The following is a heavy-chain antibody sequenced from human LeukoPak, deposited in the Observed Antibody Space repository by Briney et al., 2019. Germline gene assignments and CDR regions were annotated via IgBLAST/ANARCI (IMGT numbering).Heavy chain of an antibody. D-gene: IGHD5-12*01. V-gene: IGHV3-30-3*01. CDR3: AREAHTRYSGYYYYGMGV. Sequence: PGGSLRLSCAASGFTFSSYAMHWVRQAPGKGLEWVAVISYDGSNKYYADSVKGRFTISRDNAKNSLYLQMNSLRAEDTAVYYCAREAHTRYSGYYYYGMGVWGQGTTVTVSS. CDR1: GFTFSSYA. J-gene: IGHJ6*02. CDR2: ISYDGSNK.